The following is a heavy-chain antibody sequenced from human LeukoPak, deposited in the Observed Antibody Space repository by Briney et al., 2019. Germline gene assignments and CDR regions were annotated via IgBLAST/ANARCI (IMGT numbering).Heavy chain of an antibody. CDR1: GGSISNSY. J-gene: IGHJ4*02. CDR3: ARLRDLYNIFDY. V-gene: IGHV4-59*12. CDR2: IYYSGSS. D-gene: IGHD1-1*01. Sequence: KASETLSLTCTVSGGSISNSYWSWIRQPPGKGPEWIGYIYYSGSSNYNPSLKSRVTISVDTSKNQFSLKLSSVTAADTAVYYCARLRDLYNIFDYWGQGTLVTVSS.